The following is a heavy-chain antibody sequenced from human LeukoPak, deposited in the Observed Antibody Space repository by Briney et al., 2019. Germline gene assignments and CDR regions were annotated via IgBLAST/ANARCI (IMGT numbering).Heavy chain of an antibody. D-gene: IGHD3-22*01. Sequence: SVKVSCKASGGTFSSYAISWVRQAPGQGLEWRGRIIPIFGTANYAQKFQGRVTITTDESTSTAYMELSSLRSEDTAVYYCARDAYDSSGYYLVDYWGQGTLVTVSS. J-gene: IGHJ4*02. CDR2: IIPIFGTA. V-gene: IGHV1-69*05. CDR3: ARDAYDSSGYYLVDY. CDR1: GGTFSSYA.